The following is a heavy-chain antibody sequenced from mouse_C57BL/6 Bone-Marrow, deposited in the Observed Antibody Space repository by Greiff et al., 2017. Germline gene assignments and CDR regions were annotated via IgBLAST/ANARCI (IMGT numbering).Heavy chain of an antibody. CDR3: ARGGWLPFAY. D-gene: IGHD2-3*01. CDR1: GYTFTSYW. J-gene: IGHJ3*01. CDR2: IHPNSGST. V-gene: IGHV1-64*01. Sequence: QVQLQQPGAELVKPGASVKLSCKASGYTFTSYWMHWVKQRPGQGLEWIGMIHPNSGSTNYNEKFKSKATLTVDKSSSTAYMQRSSLTSEDSAVYYGARGGWLPFAYWGQGTLVTVSA.